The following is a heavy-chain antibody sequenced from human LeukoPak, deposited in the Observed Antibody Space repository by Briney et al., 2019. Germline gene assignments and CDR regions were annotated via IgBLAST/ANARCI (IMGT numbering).Heavy chain of an antibody. CDR3: AKDQWNPDF. D-gene: IGHD6-19*01. CDR2: VWDDGSSQ. CDR1: GFPFCSYG. J-gene: IGHJ4*02. V-gene: IGHV3-33*06. Sequence: GRSLRLSCAASGFPFCSYGMHWGRQAPGKGLEWVAVVWDDGSSQNYADSVKGRFTISRDNSKNLVFLQMNSLRAEDTAVYYCAKDQWNPDFWGQGTLVSVSS.